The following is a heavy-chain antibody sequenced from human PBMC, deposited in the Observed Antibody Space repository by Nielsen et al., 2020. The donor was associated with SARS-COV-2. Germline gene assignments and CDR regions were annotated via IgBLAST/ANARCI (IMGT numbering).Heavy chain of an antibody. CDR2: ISGYNGDT. D-gene: IGHD3-3*01. J-gene: IGHJ5*02. V-gene: IGHV1-18*04. CDR1: GYTFTNYG. Sequence: ASVKVSCKASGYTFTNYGISWVRQAPGQGLEWMGWISGYNGDTNYAQKFQGRVTITADESTNTAYMELSSLRSDDTAMYFCATDQTIFGEVAWFDPWGQGTLVTVSS. CDR3: ATDQTIFGEVAWFDP.